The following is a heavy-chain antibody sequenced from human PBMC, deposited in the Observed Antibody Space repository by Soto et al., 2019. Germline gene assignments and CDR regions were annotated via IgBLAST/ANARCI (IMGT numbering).Heavy chain of an antibody. CDR3: ARVGYSYIMIPRGFDY. J-gene: IGHJ4*02. CDR1: GGSFSGYY. D-gene: IGHD5-18*01. CDR2: INHSGST. V-gene: IGHV4-34*01. Sequence: SETLSLTCAVYGGSFSGYYWSWIRQPPGKGLEWIGEINHSGSTNYNPSLKSRVTISVDTSKNQFSLKLSSVTAADTAVYYCARVGYSYIMIPRGFDYWGQGTLVTVSS.